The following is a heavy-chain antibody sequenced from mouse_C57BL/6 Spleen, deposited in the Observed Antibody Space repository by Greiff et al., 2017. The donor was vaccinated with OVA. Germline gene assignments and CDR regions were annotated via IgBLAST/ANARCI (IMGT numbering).Heavy chain of an antibody. J-gene: IGHJ3*01. V-gene: IGHV1-62-2*01. CDR1: GYTFTDYT. D-gene: IGHD4-1*01. CDR2: IYPGSGST. Sequence: QVHVKQSGAELVKPGASVKLSCKASGYTFTDYTIHWVKQRPGQGLEWIGWIYPGSGSTNYNEKFKDKATLTADKSSSTVYMELSRLTSEDSAVYFCARHGEANWDMLFAYWGQGTLVTVSA. CDR3: ARHGEANWDMLFAY.